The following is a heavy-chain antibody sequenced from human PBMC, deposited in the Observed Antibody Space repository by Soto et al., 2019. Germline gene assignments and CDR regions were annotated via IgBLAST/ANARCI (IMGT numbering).Heavy chain of an antibody. CDR3: AILGLHRPYRKPPPRYYYYSSGRDV. CDR2: IYPGDSDT. V-gene: IGHV5-51*01. CDR1: GYSFTSYW. D-gene: IGHD3-16*01. J-gene: IGHJ6*04. Sequence: GESLKISCKGSGYSFTSYWIGWVRQMPGKGLEWMGIIYPGDSDTRYSPSFQGQVTISADKSISTAYLQWSSLKASDTAMYYCAILGLHRPYRKPPPRYYYYSSGRDVGGKGTRATSSS.